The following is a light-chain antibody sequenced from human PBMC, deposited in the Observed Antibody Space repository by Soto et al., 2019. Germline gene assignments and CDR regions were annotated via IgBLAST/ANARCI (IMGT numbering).Light chain of an antibody. V-gene: IGLV1-40*01. Sequence: QSVLTKPPTVSGAPGQRVTISCTGSRSNIVAGYDVHWYQQLPGTAPKLLSYGNSNRPSGVPDRFSGSKSGTSATLAITGLQAEDEADYYCQSYDSSLSGCVVGGGTQLTV. J-gene: IGLJ3*02. CDR2: GNS. CDR3: QSYDSSLSGCV. CDR1: RSNIVAGYD.